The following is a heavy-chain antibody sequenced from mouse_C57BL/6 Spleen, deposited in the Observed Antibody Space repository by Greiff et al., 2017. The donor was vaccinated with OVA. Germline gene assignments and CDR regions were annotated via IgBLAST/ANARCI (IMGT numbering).Heavy chain of an antibody. J-gene: IGHJ1*03. CDR1: GYSFTDYN. Sequence: EVQLQQSGPELVKPGASVKISCKASGYSFTDYNMNWVKQSNGKSLEWIGVINPNYGTTSYNQKFKGKATLTVDKSSSTAYMQLNSLTSEDSAVYYCARIGYGNYVVDWYFDVWGTGTTVTVSS. D-gene: IGHD2-1*01. V-gene: IGHV1-39*01. CDR3: ARIGYGNYVVDWYFDV. CDR2: INPNYGTT.